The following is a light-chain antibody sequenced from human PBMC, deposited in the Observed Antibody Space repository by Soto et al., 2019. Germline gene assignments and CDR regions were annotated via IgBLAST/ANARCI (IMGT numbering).Light chain of an antibody. Sequence: NFMLTQPHSVSESPGKTVTISCTGSSGSIATNYVQCYQQRPGSAPTTVIYEDTQRPSGVPERFSGSIDSSSNSASLTISGLKTEDEADYYCQSYDGSNPDVVFGGGTKVTVL. J-gene: IGLJ2*01. CDR3: QSYDGSNPDVV. CDR1: SGSIATNY. V-gene: IGLV6-57*02. CDR2: EDT.